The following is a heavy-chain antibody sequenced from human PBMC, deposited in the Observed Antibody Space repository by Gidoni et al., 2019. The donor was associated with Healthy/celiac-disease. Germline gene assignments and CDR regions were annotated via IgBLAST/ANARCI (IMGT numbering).Heavy chain of an antibody. CDR3: AKDRGKGTVAGWFDP. J-gene: IGHJ5*02. CDR2: ISGSGGST. D-gene: IGHD6-19*01. CDR1: GFTFSSYA. V-gene: IGHV3-23*01. Sequence: EVQLLESGGGLVQPGGSLRLSCAASGFTFSSYAMSWVRQAPGKGLEWVSAISGSGGSTYYADSVKGRFTISRDNSKNTLYLKMNSLRAEDTAVYYCAKDRGKGTVAGWFDPWGQGTLVTVSS.